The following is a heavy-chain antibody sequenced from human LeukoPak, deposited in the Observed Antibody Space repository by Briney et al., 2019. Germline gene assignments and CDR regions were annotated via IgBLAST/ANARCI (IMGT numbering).Heavy chain of an antibody. CDR3: AINGGGDSGYGNFDY. CDR2: INWNSDSI. CDR1: GFTFDDYA. J-gene: IGHJ4*02. Sequence: GRSLRLSCAVSGFTFDDYAMHWVRQVPGKGLEWVSGINWNSDSIGYADSVKGRFTASRDNAKNSLYLQMNSLRAEDTAFYYCAINGGGDSGYGNFDYWGQGTLVTVSS. V-gene: IGHV3-9*01. D-gene: IGHD5-12*01.